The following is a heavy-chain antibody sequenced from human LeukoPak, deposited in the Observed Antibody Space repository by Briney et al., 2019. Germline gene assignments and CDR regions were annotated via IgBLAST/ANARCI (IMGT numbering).Heavy chain of an antibody. CDR2: ISDDGINK. D-gene: IGHD3-16*02. CDR3: ARSMITFGGVIVPSYFDY. Sequence: GGSLRLSCAASGFTFTTYAMHWVRQAPGKGLECVAVISDDGINKYYADSVKGRFTISRDNSKDTLYLQMNSLRPEDTAVYYCARSMITFGGVIVPSYFDYWGQGTLVTVSS. J-gene: IGHJ4*02. V-gene: IGHV3-30-3*01. CDR1: GFTFTTYA.